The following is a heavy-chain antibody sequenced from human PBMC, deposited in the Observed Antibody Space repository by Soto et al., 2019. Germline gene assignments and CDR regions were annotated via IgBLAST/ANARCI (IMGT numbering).Heavy chain of an antibody. D-gene: IGHD2-15*01. Sequence: QVQLVQSGAEVKKPGSSVKVSCQAAGGTFNTYSINWVRQAPGQGLEWMGRIIPIVGIAKYAQKFQGRVAITPDKSRSTAYMMEVPSLRPEATAMYYCARAMVVGATGAFDIWGQGTMVTVSS. CDR3: ARAMVVGATGAFDI. CDR1: GGTFNTYS. CDR2: IIPIVGIA. J-gene: IGHJ3*02. V-gene: IGHV1-69*02.